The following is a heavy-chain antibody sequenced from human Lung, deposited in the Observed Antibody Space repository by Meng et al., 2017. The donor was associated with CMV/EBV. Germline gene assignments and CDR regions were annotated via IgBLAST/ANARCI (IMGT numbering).Heavy chain of an antibody. CDR1: GYTFTAYI. CDR2: INPHSGGT. V-gene: IGHV1-2*02. Sequence: ASVXVSXXASGYTFTAYIMHWLRQAPGQGLEWVGWINPHSGGTNYAQKVQGRVTMTRDTSISTAYMELSRLRSDDTAVYYCATIGGVYYDLWNYWGRGTLVPSPQ. J-gene: IGHJ4*02. D-gene: IGHD3-3*01. CDR3: ATIGGVYYDLWNY.